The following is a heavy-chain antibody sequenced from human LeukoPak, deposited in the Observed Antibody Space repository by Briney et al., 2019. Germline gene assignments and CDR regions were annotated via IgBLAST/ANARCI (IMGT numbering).Heavy chain of an antibody. V-gene: IGHV3-30-3*01. Sequence: GGSLRLSCAASGFTFSSYAMHWVRQAPGKGLEWVAVISYDGSNKYYADSVKGRFTISRDNSKNTLYLQMNSLRAEDTAVYYCAREVSSSSSSYYYYGMDVWGQGTTVTVPS. CDR2: ISYDGSNK. D-gene: IGHD6-6*01. CDR3: AREVSSSSSSYYYYGMDV. CDR1: GFTFSSYA. J-gene: IGHJ6*02.